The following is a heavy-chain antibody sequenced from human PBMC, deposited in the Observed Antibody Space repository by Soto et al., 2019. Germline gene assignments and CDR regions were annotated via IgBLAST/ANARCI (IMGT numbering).Heavy chain of an antibody. Sequence: GGSLRLSCAASGFTFDDYAMHWVRQAPGKGLEWVSGISWNSGSIGYADSVKGRFTISRDNAKNSLYLQMNSLRAEDTALYYCEKDIRGYTYGLVFDYWGQGTLVTVSS. CDR3: EKDIRGYTYGLVFDY. J-gene: IGHJ4*02. CDR2: ISWNSGSI. CDR1: GFTFDDYA. V-gene: IGHV3-9*01. D-gene: IGHD5-18*01.